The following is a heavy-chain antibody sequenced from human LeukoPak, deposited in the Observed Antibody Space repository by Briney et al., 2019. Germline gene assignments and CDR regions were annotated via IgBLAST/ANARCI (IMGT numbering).Heavy chain of an antibody. CDR1: GFTFRSYW. CDR3: AKSAPLAAAGPPYYYYYGMDV. D-gene: IGHD6-13*01. CDR2: INQDERDR. V-gene: IGHV3-7*01. Sequence: GGSLRLSCAASGFTFRSYWMSWVRQAPGKGLEWVANINQDERDRYYVDSVKGRFTISRDDSKNTLYLQMNSLRAEDTAVYYCAKSAPLAAAGPPYYYYYGMDVWGQGTTVTVSS. J-gene: IGHJ6*02.